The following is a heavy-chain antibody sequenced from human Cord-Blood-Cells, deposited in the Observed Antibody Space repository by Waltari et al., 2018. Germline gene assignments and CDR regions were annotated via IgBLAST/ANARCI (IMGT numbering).Heavy chain of an antibody. CDR3: ARDYDFWSGYYYYYYGMDV. J-gene: IGHJ6*02. CDR1: YW. CDR2: IKQDGSEK. V-gene: IGHV3-7*01. Sequence: YWMSWVRQAPGKGLEWVANIKQDGSEKYYVDSVKGRFTISRDNAKNSLYLQMNSLRAEDTAVYYCARDYDFWSGYYYYYYGMDVWGQGTTVTVSS. D-gene: IGHD3-3*01.